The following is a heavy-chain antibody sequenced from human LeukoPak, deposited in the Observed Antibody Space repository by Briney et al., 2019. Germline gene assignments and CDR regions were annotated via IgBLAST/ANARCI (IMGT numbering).Heavy chain of an antibody. CDR2: IYYSGTT. Sequence: SETLSLPCSVSGGSISTYYWNWIRQPPGEGLAWIGYIYYSGTTNYNPSLKSRVSMLVDTSKNQFSLKLISVTAADAAVYYCAKSNGYGLIDIWGQGTMVTVSS. CDR1: GGSISTYY. V-gene: IGHV4-59*12. D-gene: IGHD3-10*01. CDR3: AKSNGYGLIDI. J-gene: IGHJ3*02.